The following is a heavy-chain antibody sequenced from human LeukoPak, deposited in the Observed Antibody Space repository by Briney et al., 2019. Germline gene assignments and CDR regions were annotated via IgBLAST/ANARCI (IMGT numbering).Heavy chain of an antibody. CDR1: GGSFSSYD. CDR2: INHSGST. J-gene: IGHJ6*03. V-gene: IGHV4-34*01. Sequence: SQTLSLTCAVYGGSFSSYDWSWIRQPPGKGLEWIGEINHSGSTNYNPSLKSRVTISVDTSKNQFSLKLSSVTAADTAVYYCARCIVVPAAILYYYYMDVWGKGTTVTVSS. D-gene: IGHD2-2*02. CDR3: ARCIVVPAAILYYYYMDV.